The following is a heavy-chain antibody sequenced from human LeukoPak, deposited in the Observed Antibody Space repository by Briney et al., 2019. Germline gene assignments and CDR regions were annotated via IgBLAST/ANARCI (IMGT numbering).Heavy chain of an antibody. CDR2: VNDGGSSS. V-gene: IGHV3-74*01. CDR1: GFTFSNYW. CDR3: AKVRVGGNRAFDI. J-gene: IGHJ3*02. Sequence: GGSLRLSCAASGFTFSNYWMHWVRQAPGKGLVWASRVNDGGSSSNYADFVKGRFTVPRDNAKNTLYLTMNNLGAAATAVYYRAKVRVGGNRAFDIWGQGTMVNVSS. D-gene: IGHD4-23*01.